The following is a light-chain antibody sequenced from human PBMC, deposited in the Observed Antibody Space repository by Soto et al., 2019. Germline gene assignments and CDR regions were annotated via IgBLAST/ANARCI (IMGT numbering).Light chain of an antibody. J-gene: IGKJ1*01. V-gene: IGKV4-1*01. CDR2: WAS. CDR1: RSVLYSSNNKNY. CDR3: QQYYGTWT. Sequence: DIVMTQSPDSLAVSLGERATINCKSSRSVLYSSNNKNYLAWFQQKPGQPPKLLIDWASTRKSGVPDRFSGSGSETDFTLTISSLQAEDVAIYYCQQYYGTWTFGQGTKVEIK.